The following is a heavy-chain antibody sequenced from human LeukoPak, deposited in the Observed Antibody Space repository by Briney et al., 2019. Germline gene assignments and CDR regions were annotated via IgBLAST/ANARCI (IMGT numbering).Heavy chain of an antibody. J-gene: IGHJ4*02. V-gene: IGHV1-2*02. CDR2: ISPNSGGT. CDR1: GYTFIDYD. Sequence: ASVKVSCKASGYTFIDYDMHWVRQAPGQGLEWIGWISPNSGGTKSVQKFQGRVTMTRDTSITTVYMELSGLSFDDTAVYYCARGGGRYSVDYWGQGTLVIVSS. D-gene: IGHD1-26*01. CDR3: ARGGGRYSVDY.